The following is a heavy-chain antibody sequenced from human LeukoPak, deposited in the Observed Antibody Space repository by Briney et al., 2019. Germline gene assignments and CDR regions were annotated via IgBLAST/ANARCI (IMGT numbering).Heavy chain of an antibody. D-gene: IGHD3-9*01. Sequence: PGGSLRLSCAASGFTFSSYAMSWVRQAPGKGREWVSGISNSGDGTYYADSVKGRFTISRDNSKNTLYLQMHSLRAEDTAVYYCASTGRYLDWLFPFDYWGQGTLVTVSS. J-gene: IGHJ4*02. CDR1: GFTFSSYA. CDR2: ISNSGDGT. CDR3: ASTGRYLDWLFPFDY. V-gene: IGHV3-23*01.